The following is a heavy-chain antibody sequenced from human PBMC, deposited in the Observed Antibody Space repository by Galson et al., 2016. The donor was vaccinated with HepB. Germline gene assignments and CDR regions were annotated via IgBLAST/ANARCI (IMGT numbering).Heavy chain of an antibody. CDR2: ISGSGGVT. CDR3: AKFRGSEYKNYYMDV. V-gene: IGHV3-23*01. D-gene: IGHD3-10*01. Sequence: SLRLSCAVSGFPFPTYGMSWVRQAPGKGLEWVATISGSGGVTYYADSVKGRFIVSNDNSKNTLYLHMNSLRAEDTAVYYCAKFRGSEYKNYYMDVWGKGTTVTVSS. J-gene: IGHJ6*03. CDR1: GFPFPTYG.